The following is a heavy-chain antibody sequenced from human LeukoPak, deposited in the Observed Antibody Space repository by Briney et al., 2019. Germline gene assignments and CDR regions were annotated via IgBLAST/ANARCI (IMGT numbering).Heavy chain of an antibody. D-gene: IGHD3-22*01. CDR2: MNPNSGNT. J-gene: IGHJ5*02. V-gene: IGHV1-8*03. CDR3: ARGPYTHYDSSGDYYNWFDP. Sequence: GASVKVSCKASGYTFTGYYMHWVRQAPGQGLEWMGWMNPNSGNTGHAQKFQGRVTITMNTSISTAYMELSSLTSEDTAVYYCARGPYTHYDSSGDYYNWFDPWGQGTLVTVSS. CDR1: GYTFTGYY.